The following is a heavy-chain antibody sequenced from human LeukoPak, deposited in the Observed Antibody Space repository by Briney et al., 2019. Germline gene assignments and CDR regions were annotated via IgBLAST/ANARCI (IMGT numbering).Heavy chain of an antibody. D-gene: IGHD2-15*01. V-gene: IGHV3-30*18. CDR2: ISYDGSNK. J-gene: IGHJ4*02. CDR1: GFTFSSYG. CDR3: AKGCSGGSCYIDY. Sequence: GGSLRLSCAASGFTFSSYGMHWVRQAPGKGLEWVAVISYDGSNKYYADSVKGRFTIPRDNSKNTLYLQMNSLRAEDTAVYYCAKGCSGGSCYIDYWGQGTLVTVSS.